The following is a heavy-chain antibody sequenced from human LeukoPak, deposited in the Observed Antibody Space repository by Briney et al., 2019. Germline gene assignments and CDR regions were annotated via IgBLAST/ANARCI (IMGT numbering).Heavy chain of an antibody. J-gene: IGHJ5*02. Sequence: GASVKVSCKXSGYTFTSYGISWVRQAPGQGLEWMGWISDYSGNTNYAQKLQGRVTMTTDTSTSTAYMELRSLRSDDTAVYYCARDLYRDSLPVSWFDPWGQGTLVTVSS. CDR2: ISDYSGNT. CDR3: ARDLYRDSLPVSWFDP. CDR1: GYTFTSYG. D-gene: IGHD4-11*01. V-gene: IGHV1-18*01.